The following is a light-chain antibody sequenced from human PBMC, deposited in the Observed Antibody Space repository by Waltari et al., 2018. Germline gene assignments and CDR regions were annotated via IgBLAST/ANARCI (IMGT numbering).Light chain of an antibody. V-gene: IGLV1-40*01. J-gene: IGLJ3*02. Sequence: QSVLTQPPSVSGAPGQRVTISCTGSSSNIGAGYDVPWYQQLPGTAPKLLIYGNSNRPSGVPDRFSGSKSGTSASLAITGLQAEDEADYYCQSYDSSLSGSMFGGGTKLTVL. CDR2: GNS. CDR1: SSNIGAGYD. CDR3: QSYDSSLSGSM.